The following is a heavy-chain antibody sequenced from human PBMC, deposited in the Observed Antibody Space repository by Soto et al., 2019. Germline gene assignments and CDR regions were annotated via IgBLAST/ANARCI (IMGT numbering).Heavy chain of an antibody. CDR2: ISGSGVST. Sequence: PGGPLRLSCAASGFTFNSYAMSWVRQTPGKGLEWVSAISGSGVSTYYADSVKGRFTISRDNSKNTLYLQMNRLRAEGTAVYYCAKETPLLCPDYWGQGTLVTVS. D-gene: IGHD3-10*01. CDR3: AKETPLLCPDY. J-gene: IGHJ4*02. V-gene: IGHV3-23*01. CDR1: GFTFNSYA.